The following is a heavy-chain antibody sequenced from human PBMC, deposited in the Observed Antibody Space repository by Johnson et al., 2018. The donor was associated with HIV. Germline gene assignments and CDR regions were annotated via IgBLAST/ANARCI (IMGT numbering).Heavy chain of an antibody. J-gene: IGHJ3*02. CDR1: GFTFSSYA. V-gene: IGHV3-30*18. CDR3: AKSTQASIVRESGPYGAFHI. D-gene: IGHD3-10*01. Sequence: QVQLVESGGGVVQPGRSLRLSCAASGFTFSSYAMHWVRQAPGKGLEWVAVISSDGSNKYYADSVKGRFTISRDNSKNTRYLQMNSLRAEDTAVNYCAKSTQASIVRESGPYGAFHIWGQGTMVTVAS. CDR2: ISSDGSNK.